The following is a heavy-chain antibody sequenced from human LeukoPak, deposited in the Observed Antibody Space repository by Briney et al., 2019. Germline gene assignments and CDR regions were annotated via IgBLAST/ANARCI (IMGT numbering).Heavy chain of an antibody. CDR1: GGSISSGGYY. J-gene: IGHJ6*02. CDR3: ARDQVPSSGWYRGYYYGMDV. V-gene: IGHV4-31*03. Sequence: SETLSLTCTVSGGSISSGGYYWSWIRQHPGKGLEWIGYIYYSGSTYYNPSLKSRVTISVDTSKNQFSLKLSSVTAADTAVYYCARDQVPSSGWYRGYYYGMDVWGQGTTVTVSS. CDR2: IYYSGST. D-gene: IGHD6-19*01.